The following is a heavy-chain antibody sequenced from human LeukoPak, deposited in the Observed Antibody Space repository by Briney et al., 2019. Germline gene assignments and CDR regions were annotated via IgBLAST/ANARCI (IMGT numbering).Heavy chain of an antibody. D-gene: IGHD3-16*01. CDR1: GFTVCSNY. CDR2: IYSGGST. V-gene: IGHV3-53*01. CDR3: ASRGEYEPYFDY. Sequence: PGGSLRLSSAASGFTVCSNYMGWVRQGPGKGLGWGSVIYSGGSTYAADSMEGRFTISRDNSKSSVYLQVNSLRAEDTAVYYCASRGEYEPYFDYWGQGTLVTVSS. J-gene: IGHJ4*02.